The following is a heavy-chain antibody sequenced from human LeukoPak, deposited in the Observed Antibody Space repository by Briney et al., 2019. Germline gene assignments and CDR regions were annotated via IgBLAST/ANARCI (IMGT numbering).Heavy chain of an antibody. J-gene: IGHJ2*01. CDR3: ARLLYGDYVGWYFDL. V-gene: IGHV4-30-4*08. CDR2: IYYSGST. CDR1: GGSISSGDYY. D-gene: IGHD4-17*01. Sequence: SETLSLTCTVSGGSISSGDYYWSWIRQPPGKGLEWIGYIYYSGSTYYNPSLKSRVTISVDTSKNQFSLKLSSVTAADTAVYYCARLLYGDYVGWYFDLWGRGTLVTVSS.